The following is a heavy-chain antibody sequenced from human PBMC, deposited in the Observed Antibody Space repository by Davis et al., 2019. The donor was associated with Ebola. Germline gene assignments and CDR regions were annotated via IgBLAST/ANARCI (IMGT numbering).Heavy chain of an antibody. Sequence: ASVKVSCKASGYTFTSYYMHWVRQAPGQGLEWMGIINPSGGSTSYAQKFQGRVTMTRDTSTSTVYMERSSLRSEDTAVYYCAREDIVVVVAATPHYYYGMDVWGKGTTVTVSS. J-gene: IGHJ6*04. CDR1: GYTFTSYY. V-gene: IGHV1-46*01. CDR2: INPSGGST. CDR3: AREDIVVVVAATPHYYYGMDV. D-gene: IGHD2-15*01.